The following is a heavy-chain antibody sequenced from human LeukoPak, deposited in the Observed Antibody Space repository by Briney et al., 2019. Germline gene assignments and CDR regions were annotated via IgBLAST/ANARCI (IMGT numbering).Heavy chain of an antibody. CDR1: GGSIRSSSNYY. D-gene: IGHD3-16*01. CDR2: IYYSGST. Sequence: SETLSLTCTVSGGSIRSSSNYYWGWIRQPPGKGLECIGSIYYSGSTFYNPSLKSRVTISVDTSKNQFSLKLSSVTAADTAVYYCARDQGDAIFDYWGQGTLVTVSS. CDR3: ARDQGDAIFDY. J-gene: IGHJ4*02. V-gene: IGHV4-39*07.